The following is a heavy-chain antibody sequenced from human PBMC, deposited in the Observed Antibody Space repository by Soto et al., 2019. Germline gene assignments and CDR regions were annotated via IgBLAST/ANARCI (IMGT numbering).Heavy chain of an antibody. D-gene: IGHD3-10*01. CDR3: ASAPPMVRGVYYFDY. CDR2: IWYDGSNK. V-gene: IGHV3-33*01. J-gene: IGHJ4*02. CDR1: GFTFSSYG. Sequence: QVQLVESGGGVVQPGRSLRLSCAASGFTFSSYGMHWVRQAPGKGLEWVAVIWYDGSNKYYADSVEGRFTISRDNSKNTLYLQMNSLRAEDTAVYYCASAPPMVRGVYYFDYWGQGTLVTVSS.